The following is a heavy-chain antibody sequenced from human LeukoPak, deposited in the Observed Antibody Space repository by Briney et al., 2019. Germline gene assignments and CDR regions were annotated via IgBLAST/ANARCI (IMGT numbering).Heavy chain of an antibody. CDR3: ARGDLYYYDSSGSHFDY. Sequence: PGGSLRLSCAASGFTFSSYAMSWVRQAPGKGPEWVSAISGSGGSTYYADSVKGRFTISRDNSKNTLYLQMNSLRAEDTAVYYCARGDLYYYDSSGSHFDYWGQGTLVTVSS. J-gene: IGHJ4*02. V-gene: IGHV3-23*01. D-gene: IGHD3-22*01. CDR2: ISGSGGST. CDR1: GFTFSSYA.